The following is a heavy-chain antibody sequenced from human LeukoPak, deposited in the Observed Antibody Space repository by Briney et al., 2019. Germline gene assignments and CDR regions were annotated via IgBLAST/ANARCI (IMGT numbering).Heavy chain of an antibody. D-gene: IGHD3-22*01. V-gene: IGHV3-21*01. J-gene: IGHJ4*02. Sequence: GGSLRLSCAASGFTFSSYSMNWVRQAPGKGLEWVSSISSSSSYIYYADSVKGRFTISRDNAKNSLYLQMNSLRAEDTAVYYCARAPSSGYYSNYFDYWGQGTLVTVSS. CDR1: GFTFSSYS. CDR3: ARAPSSGYYSNYFDY. CDR2: ISSSSSYI.